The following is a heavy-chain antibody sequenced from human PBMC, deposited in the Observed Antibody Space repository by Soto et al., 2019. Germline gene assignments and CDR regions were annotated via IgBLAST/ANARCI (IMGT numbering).Heavy chain of an antibody. CDR1: GGSISSSSYY. CDR2: IYYSGST. Sequence: SETLSLTCTVSGGSISSSSYYWGWIRQPPGKGLEWIGSIYYSGSTYYNPSLKSRVTISVDTSKNQFSLKLSSVTAADTAVYYCASTMYYDILTGYYPIFDYWGQGTLVTVSS. D-gene: IGHD3-9*01. CDR3: ASTMYYDILTGYYPIFDY. J-gene: IGHJ4*02. V-gene: IGHV4-39*07.